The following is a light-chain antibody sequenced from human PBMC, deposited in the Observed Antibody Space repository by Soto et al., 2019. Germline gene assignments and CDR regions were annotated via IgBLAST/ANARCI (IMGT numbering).Light chain of an antibody. CDR3: SSYPTSSTPYV. J-gene: IGLJ1*01. CDR2: EVS. Sequence: QSVLTQPASVSGSPGQSITISCTGTSSDVGGYIYVSWYQQHPGKAPKLMIFEVSNRPSGVSNRFTGSKSGNTASLTISGLQAEDEANYFCSSYPTSSTPYVLGTGTKVTVL. CDR1: SSDVGGYIY. V-gene: IGLV2-14*01.